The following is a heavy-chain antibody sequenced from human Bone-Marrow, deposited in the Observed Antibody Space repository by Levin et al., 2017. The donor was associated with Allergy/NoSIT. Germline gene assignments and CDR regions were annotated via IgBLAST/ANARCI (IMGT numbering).Heavy chain of an antibody. CDR1: GFTFSIYA. D-gene: IGHD2-15*01. Sequence: GGSLRLSCTASGFTFSIYAMAWVRQAPGKGLEWVSGISASGDNTYYADSVKGRFTISRDNSRNTLYLQMNSLRAADTAVYFCARTRPVGGFQYFQHWGQGTLVTVSS. V-gene: IGHV3-23*01. CDR2: ISASGDNT. CDR3: ARTRPVGGFQYFQH. J-gene: IGHJ1*01.